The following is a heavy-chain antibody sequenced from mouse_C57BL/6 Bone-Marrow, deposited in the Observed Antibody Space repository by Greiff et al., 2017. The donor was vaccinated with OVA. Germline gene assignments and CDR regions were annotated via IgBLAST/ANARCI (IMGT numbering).Heavy chain of an antibody. CDR1: GYSITSGYY. CDR3: ARDLLLGDYYAMDY. V-gene: IGHV3-6*01. J-gene: IGHJ4*01. Sequence: VQLKESGPGLVKPSQSLSLTCSVTGYSITSGYYWNWIRQFPGNKLEWMGYISYDGSNNYNPSLKNRISITRDTSKNQFFLKLNSVTTEDTATYYCARDLLLGDYYAMDYWGQGTSVTVSS. D-gene: IGHD1-1*01. CDR2: ISYDGSN.